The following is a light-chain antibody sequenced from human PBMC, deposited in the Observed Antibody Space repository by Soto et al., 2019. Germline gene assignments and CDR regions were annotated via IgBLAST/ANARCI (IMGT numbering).Light chain of an antibody. CDR3: CSHAGSRHWL. CDR2: EVS. CDR1: SSDIGSSNL. J-gene: IGLJ3*02. V-gene: IGLV2-23*02. Sequence: QSALTQPASVSGSPGQSITISCTGTSSDIGSSNLVSWYQQSTGNSPKLMIYEVSQRPSGVSNRFSGSKSGNTASLTISGLQAEDEGDYYCCSHAGSRHWLFGGGTKVTVL.